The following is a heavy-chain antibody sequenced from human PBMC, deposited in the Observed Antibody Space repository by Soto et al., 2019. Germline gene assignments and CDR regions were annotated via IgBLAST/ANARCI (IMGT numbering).Heavy chain of an antibody. CDR1: GYTFTSYA. J-gene: IGHJ6*02. CDR2: INAGNGNT. D-gene: IGHD3-10*01. V-gene: IGHV1-3*01. Sequence: QVQLVQSGAEVKKPGASVKVSCKASGYTFTSYAMHWVRQAPGQRLEWMGWINAGNGNTKYSQKFQGRVTITRDTSASTAYMELSSLRSEDTAVYYCARDPQHHYYGSGSMDVWGQGTTVTVSS. CDR3: ARDPQHHYYGSGSMDV.